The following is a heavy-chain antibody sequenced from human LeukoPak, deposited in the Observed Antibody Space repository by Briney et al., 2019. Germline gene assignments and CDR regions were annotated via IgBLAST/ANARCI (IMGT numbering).Heavy chain of an antibody. CDR1: GYSFTSYW. CDR2: VYPGDSDI. V-gene: IGHV5-51*01. Sequence: GESLKISCKGSGYSFTSYWIGWVRQMPGKGLEWMGIVYPGDSDIRYSPSFQGQVTISADKSISTAYLQWSSLKASDTAMYYCARPLSRYCSSTSCPYVDYWGQGTLVTVSS. CDR3: ARPLSRYCSSTSCPYVDY. J-gene: IGHJ4*02. D-gene: IGHD2-2*01.